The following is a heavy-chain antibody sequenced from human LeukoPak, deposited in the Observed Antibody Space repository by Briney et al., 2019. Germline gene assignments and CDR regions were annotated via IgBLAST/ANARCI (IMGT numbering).Heavy chain of an antibody. CDR2: ISGNGVST. V-gene: IGHV3-23*01. Sequence: GGSLRLSCAASGFTFSSFAVSWVRQAPGKGLEWVSGISGNGVSTYYADSVKGRFTISRDNSKNTLYLQMNSLRAEDTAVYYCAKDLLDYGDDSNWFDPWGQGTLVTVSS. J-gene: IGHJ5*02. D-gene: IGHD4-17*01. CDR1: GFTFSSFA. CDR3: AKDLLDYGDDSNWFDP.